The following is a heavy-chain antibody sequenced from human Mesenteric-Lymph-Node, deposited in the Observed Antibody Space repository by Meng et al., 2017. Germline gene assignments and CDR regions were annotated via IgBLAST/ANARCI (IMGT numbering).Heavy chain of an antibody. V-gene: IGHV3-23*01. Sequence: GESLKISCGASGFSFSSYAMYWVRQAPGKGLEWVSAITSGGTNTYYTDSVKGRFTISRDNSKNSVYLQMNSLRAEDTAVYYCARDLAVAGRLGFDYWGQGTLVTVSS. J-gene: IGHJ4*02. CDR2: ITSGGTNT. CDR3: ARDLAVAGRLGFDY. CDR1: GFSFSSYA. D-gene: IGHD6-19*01.